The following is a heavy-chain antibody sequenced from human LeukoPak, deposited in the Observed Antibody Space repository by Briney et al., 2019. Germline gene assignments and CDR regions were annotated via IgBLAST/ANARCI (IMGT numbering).Heavy chain of an antibody. CDR2: IYYSGST. CDR1: GGSISSSSFY. CDR3: ARWVSTPRGYFDY. V-gene: IGHV4-39*01. J-gene: IGHJ4*02. D-gene: IGHD5/OR15-5a*01. Sequence: SETLSLTCTVSGGSISSSSFYWGWIRQPPGKGLECIGKIYYSGSTYYNPSLKSRVTISVDTSKNQFSLRLSSVTAADTAVYYCARWVSTPRGYFDYWGQGTLVTVSS.